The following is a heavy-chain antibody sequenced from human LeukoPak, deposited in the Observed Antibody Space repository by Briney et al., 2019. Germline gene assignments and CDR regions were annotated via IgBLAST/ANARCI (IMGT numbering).Heavy chain of an antibody. CDR3: ARHDGVGATDY. V-gene: IGHV4-39*01. CDR2: IYYTGGT. D-gene: IGHD1-26*01. J-gene: IGHJ4*02. CDR1: GDSISSRSYF. Sequence: SETLSLTCTVSGDSISSRSYFWGWIRQPPGKGLEWIGSIYYTGGTYYNPSLKSRVTISVDTSKNQFSLKLRSVTAADTTVYYCARHDGVGATDYWGQGTLVTVSS.